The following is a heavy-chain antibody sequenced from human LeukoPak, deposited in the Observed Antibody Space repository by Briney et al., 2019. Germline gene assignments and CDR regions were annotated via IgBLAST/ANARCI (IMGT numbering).Heavy chain of an antibody. V-gene: IGHV3-21*01. CDR3: ARGYQRPDY. CDR2: ISSSSSNI. Sequence: GGSLRLSCAASGFTFSTYTMNWVRQAPGKGLEWVSSISSSSSNIYYADSVKGRFTISRDNVMNSVYLQMNSLRVEDTAVYYCARGYQRPDYWGQGTLITVSS. D-gene: IGHD2-2*01. J-gene: IGHJ4*02. CDR1: GFTFSTYT.